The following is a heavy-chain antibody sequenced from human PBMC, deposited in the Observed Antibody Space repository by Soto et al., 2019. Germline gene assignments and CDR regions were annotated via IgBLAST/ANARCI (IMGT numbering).Heavy chain of an antibody. CDR3: VRSRWLYAIAY. CDR2: ISSSLTYV. D-gene: IGHD4-17*01. V-gene: IGHV3-11*03. Sequence: GGSLRLSCAASGFTFNDDYMGWIRQAPGKGLEWVSFISSSLTYVKYADSVKGRFTISRDNAKDSLSLQMNSLRAEDTAVYYCVRSRWLYAIAYWGHGILVTVSS. J-gene: IGHJ4*01. CDR1: GFTFNDDY.